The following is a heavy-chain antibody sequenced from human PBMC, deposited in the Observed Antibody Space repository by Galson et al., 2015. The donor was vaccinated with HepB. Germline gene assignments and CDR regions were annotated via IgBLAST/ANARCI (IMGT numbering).Heavy chain of an antibody. CDR1: GFTFSDYY. V-gene: IGHV3-11*01. D-gene: IGHD4-23*01. Sequence: SLRLACAASGFTFSDYYMSWIRQAPGKGLEWVSYISSSGSTIYYADSVKGRFTISRDNAKNSLYLQMNSLIAEETAVYYCEREYGCTGWFDPWGQGTLVTVSS. CDR3: EREYGCTGWFDP. J-gene: IGHJ5*02. CDR2: ISSSGSTI.